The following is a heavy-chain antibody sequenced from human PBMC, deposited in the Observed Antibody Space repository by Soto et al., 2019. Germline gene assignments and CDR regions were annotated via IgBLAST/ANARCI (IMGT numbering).Heavy chain of an antibody. V-gene: IGHV3-30*18. CDR2: ISYDGSNK. D-gene: IGHD6-13*01. Sequence: QVQLVESGGGVVQPGRSLRLSCAASGFTFSSYGMHWVRQAPGKGLEWVAVISYDGSNKYYADSVKGRFTISRGNSKNTLYLQMNSLRAEDTAVYYCAKRGMGTPGAFDIWGQGTMVTVSS. J-gene: IGHJ3*02. CDR3: AKRGMGTPGAFDI. CDR1: GFTFSSYG.